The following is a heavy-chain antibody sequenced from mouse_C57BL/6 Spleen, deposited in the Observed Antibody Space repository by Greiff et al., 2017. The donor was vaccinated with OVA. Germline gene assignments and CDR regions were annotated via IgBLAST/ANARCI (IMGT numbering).Heavy chain of an antibody. CDR1: GYAFSSSW. Sequence: VQLQQSGPELVKPGASVKISCKASGYAFSSSWMNWVKQRPGKGLEWIGRIYPGDGDTNYNGKFKGKATLTADKSSSTAYMQLSSLTSEDSAVYFCARESYYGNFFDYWGQGTTLTVSS. V-gene: IGHV1-82*01. CDR2: IYPGDGDT. CDR3: ARESYYGNFFDY. J-gene: IGHJ2*01. D-gene: IGHD2-1*01.